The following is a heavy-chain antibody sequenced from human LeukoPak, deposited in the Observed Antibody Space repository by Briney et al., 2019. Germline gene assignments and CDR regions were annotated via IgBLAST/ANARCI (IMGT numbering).Heavy chain of an antibody. J-gene: IGHJ6*03. Sequence: GGSLRLSCAASGFTFSDYYMSWVRQAPGKGLEWVSAISGSGHSTYYADSVKGRFTISRDNSKNTLYLQMNSLRADDTAVYYCAKRRGLELTYYYHMDVWGKGTTVTVSS. CDR1: GFTFSDYY. D-gene: IGHD1-7*01. CDR2: ISGSGHST. CDR3: AKRRGLELTYYYHMDV. V-gene: IGHV3-23*01.